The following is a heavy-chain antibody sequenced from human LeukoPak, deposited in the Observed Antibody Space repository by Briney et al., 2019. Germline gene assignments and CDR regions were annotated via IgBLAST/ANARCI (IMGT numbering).Heavy chain of an antibody. Sequence: PSETLSLTCTVSGGSISSGDYYWSWIRQPPGKGLEWIGYIYYSGSTYYNPSLKSRVTISVDTSKNQFSLKLSSVTAADTAVYYCAKDGQWLYDAFDIWGQGTMVTVSS. D-gene: IGHD6-19*01. J-gene: IGHJ3*02. CDR2: IYYSGST. V-gene: IGHV4-30-4*01. CDR3: AKDGQWLYDAFDI. CDR1: GGSISSGDYY.